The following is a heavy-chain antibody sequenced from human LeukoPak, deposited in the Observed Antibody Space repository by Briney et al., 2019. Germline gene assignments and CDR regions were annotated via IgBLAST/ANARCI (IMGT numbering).Heavy chain of an antibody. Sequence: SGESLKISCKGSGYSFTSYWIGWVRQMPGKGLEWMGIIYPGDSDTRYSPSFQGQVTISADKSISTAYLQWSSLKASDTAMYYCARHIVPAVEDYYYYMDVWGKGTTVTVSS. CDR1: GYSFTSYW. D-gene: IGHD2-2*01. CDR3: ARHIVPAVEDYYYYMDV. V-gene: IGHV5-51*01. CDR2: IYPGDSDT. J-gene: IGHJ6*03.